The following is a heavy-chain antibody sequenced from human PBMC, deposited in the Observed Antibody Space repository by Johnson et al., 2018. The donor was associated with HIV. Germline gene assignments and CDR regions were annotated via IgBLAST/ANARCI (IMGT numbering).Heavy chain of an antibody. V-gene: IGHV3-30*18. Sequence: QVQLVESGGGVVQPGRSLRLSCAASGLTFSSYGMHWVRQAPGKGLEWVAVISYDGSNKYYAGSVKGRFTISRDNSKTTLYLQMNSLRAEDTAVYYCAKAPYGSGIRPGAFDIWGQGTMVTVSS. D-gene: IGHD3-10*01. CDR3: AKAPYGSGIRPGAFDI. CDR2: ISYDGSNK. J-gene: IGHJ3*02. CDR1: GLTFSSYG.